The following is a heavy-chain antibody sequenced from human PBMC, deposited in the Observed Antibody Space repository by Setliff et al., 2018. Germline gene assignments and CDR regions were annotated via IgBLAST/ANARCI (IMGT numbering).Heavy chain of an antibody. CDR3: AIMSGFQYMDV. J-gene: IGHJ6*03. V-gene: IGHV4-61*09. CDR2: IYTSWST. D-gene: IGHD2-8*01. Sequence: SETLSLTCTVSGDSISSRRSYWGWFRQPAGRGLEWIGQIYTSWSTNYNPSLKSRVTISLDTSKNQFSLSLSSVTAADTAVYYCAIMSGFQYMDVWGKGTTVTVSS. CDR1: GDSISSRRSY.